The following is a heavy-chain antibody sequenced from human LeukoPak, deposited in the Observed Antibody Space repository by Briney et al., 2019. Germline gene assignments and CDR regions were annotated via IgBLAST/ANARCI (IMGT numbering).Heavy chain of an antibody. CDR3: TGRGRGFGELLID. CDR1: GFTFSGSA. V-gene: IGHV3-73*01. Sequence: PGGSLKLSCAASGFTFSGSAMHWVRQASGKGLEWVGRIRNKANNYATAYAASVKGRFTISRDDSKNTAYLQMNSLKTEDTALYYCTGRGRGFGELLIDWGQGTLVTVSS. D-gene: IGHD3-10*01. CDR2: IRNKANNYAT. J-gene: IGHJ4*02.